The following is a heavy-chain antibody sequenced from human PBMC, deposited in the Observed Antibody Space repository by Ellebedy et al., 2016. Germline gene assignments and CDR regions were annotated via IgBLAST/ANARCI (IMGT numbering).Heavy chain of an antibody. J-gene: IGHJ6*03. V-gene: IGHV2-26*01. CDR1: GFSLSNARMG. CDR2: IFSNDEK. Sequence: SGPTLVKPTETLTLTCTVSGFSLSNARMGVSWIRQPPGKALEWLAHIFSNDEKSYSTSLKSRLTISKDTSKSQVVLTMTNMDPVDTATYYCARAVNGFYMSYYYYYMDVWGNGTTVTVSS. D-gene: IGHD3-9*01. CDR3: ARAVNGFYMSYYYYYMDV.